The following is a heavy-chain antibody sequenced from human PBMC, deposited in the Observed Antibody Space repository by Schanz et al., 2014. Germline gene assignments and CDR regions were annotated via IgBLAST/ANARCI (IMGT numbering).Heavy chain of an antibody. D-gene: IGHD3-10*01. J-gene: IGHJ4*02. V-gene: IGHV3-11*06. CDR1: GFIFNDYY. Sequence: QVQLVESGGGLVKPGGSLRLSCAASGFIFNDYYMNWIRQAPGKGLEWVSSITASGDYMHYADSVKGRFTISRDNARNSLYLQMNNLRVEDTAVYYCARGPDYGSGSYSSYWGQGTLVTVSS. CDR3: ARGPDYGSGSYSSY. CDR2: ITASGDYM.